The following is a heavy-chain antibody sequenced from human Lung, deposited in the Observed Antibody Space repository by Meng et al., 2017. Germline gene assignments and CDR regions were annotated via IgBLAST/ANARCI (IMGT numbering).Heavy chain of an antibody. D-gene: IGHD4-11*01. V-gene: IGHV4-34*01. J-gene: IGHJ4*02. Sequence: QVRVQQGVAGLLEPSETLSRTCVVSGGSFSDYYWSWIRQPPGKGLEWIGEINHSGGTNYNPSLESRATISVDTSQNNLSLKLSSVTAADSAVYYCARGPTTMAHDFDYWGQGTLVTVSS. CDR1: GGSFSDYY. CDR3: ARGPTTMAHDFDY. CDR2: INHSGGT.